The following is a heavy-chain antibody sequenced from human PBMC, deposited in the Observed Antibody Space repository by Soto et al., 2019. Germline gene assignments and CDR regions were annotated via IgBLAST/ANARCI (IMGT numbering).Heavy chain of an antibody. CDR1: GGTFSSYD. J-gene: IGHJ4*02. Sequence: QVQLVQSGAEVKKPGSSVKVSCKASGGTFSSYDINWVRQATGQGLEWMGWMNPNSGNTGYAQKFQGRVTMTRNTSISTAYMELSSLRSEDTAVYYCASAIRSSGYYYAFDYWGQGTLVTVSS. CDR3: ASAIRSSGYYYAFDY. CDR2: MNPNSGNT. D-gene: IGHD3-22*01. V-gene: IGHV1-8*02.